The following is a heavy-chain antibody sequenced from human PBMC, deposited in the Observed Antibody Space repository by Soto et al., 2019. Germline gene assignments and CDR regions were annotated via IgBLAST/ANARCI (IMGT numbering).Heavy chain of an antibody. V-gene: IGHV3-33*01. CDR3: ARDPSDSGGVYWYFDL. Sequence: QVQLVESGGGVVQPGRSLRLSCAASEFIFSTYGMHWVRQAPGKGLEWVAVIWYDGRNKYYADSVKGRFTISRDNSKNTLYLQMNSLRAEDTAVSYCARDPSDSGGVYWYFDLWGRGTLVTVSS. CDR1: EFIFSTYG. CDR2: IWYDGRNK. D-gene: IGHD2-15*01. J-gene: IGHJ2*01.